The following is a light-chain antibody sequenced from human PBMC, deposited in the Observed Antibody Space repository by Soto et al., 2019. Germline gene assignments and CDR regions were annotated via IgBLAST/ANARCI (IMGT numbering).Light chain of an antibody. CDR2: DAS. CDR1: QSISSSF. J-gene: IGKJ3*01. V-gene: IGKV3D-20*02. Sequence: EIVLTQSPGILSLSPGERASLSCGASQSISSSFLAWYQQKPGQAPRLLIYDASYRAPGVPARFIGGGSGTDFTLTITSLEPEDYAVYYCHQRSNWIFAFGPGTRVD. CDR3: HQRSNWIFA.